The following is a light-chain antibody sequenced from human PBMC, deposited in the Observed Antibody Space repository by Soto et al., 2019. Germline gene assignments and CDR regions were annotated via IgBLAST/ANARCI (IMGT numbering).Light chain of an antibody. CDR2: GAS. CDR3: QQYNNWPWT. J-gene: IGKJ1*01. V-gene: IGKV3-15*01. CDR1: QSVTSN. Sequence: IVLTQSSATLSLSPGDSATLSCRGSQSVTSNALAWYQQKPGQAPRLLIYGASTRATGIPARLSGSGSGTEFNLTISSLQSEDCAVYYCQQYNNWPWTFGQGTKVDIK.